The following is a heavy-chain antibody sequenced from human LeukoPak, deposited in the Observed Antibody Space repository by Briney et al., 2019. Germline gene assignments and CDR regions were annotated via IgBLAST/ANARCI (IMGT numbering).Heavy chain of an antibody. CDR3: ARVAYDSSGYYFQYYFDY. Sequence: GGSLRLSCAASGFPFSSYWMSWVRQAPGKGLEWVANIKQGGSEKYYVDSVKGRFTISRDNAKNSLYLQMNSLRAEDTAVYYCARVAYDSSGYYFQYYFDYWGQGTLVTVSS. CDR1: GFPFSSYW. CDR2: IKQGGSEK. V-gene: IGHV3-7*01. D-gene: IGHD3-22*01. J-gene: IGHJ4*02.